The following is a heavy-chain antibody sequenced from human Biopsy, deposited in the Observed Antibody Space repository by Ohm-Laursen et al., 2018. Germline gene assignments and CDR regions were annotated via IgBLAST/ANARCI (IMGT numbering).Heavy chain of an antibody. V-gene: IGHV4-31*03. J-gene: IGHJ6*02. CDR1: GVSINGGRYY. Sequence: PSQTLSLTCPVSGVSINGGRYYWNWIRHHPGKGLEWIGNIFYSANTYYNPSLKSRVTISVDTSKNQFSLRLNSVTAADTAVYYYARATNSTGWPYYYFYGMDVWGQGTTVTVSS. CDR3: ARATNSTGWPYYYFYGMDV. D-gene: IGHD2/OR15-2a*01. CDR2: IFYSANT.